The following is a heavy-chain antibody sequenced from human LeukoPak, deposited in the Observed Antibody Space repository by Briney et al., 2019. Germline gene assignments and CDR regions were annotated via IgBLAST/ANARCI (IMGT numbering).Heavy chain of an antibody. D-gene: IGHD5-24*01. CDR3: AKVSLRMQRWLQLDY. Sequence: GGSLRLSCAASGFTFSTYSMHWVRQAPGKGLEWLPYISRSSGTIYYADSVKGRFTISRDNGKNSLYLQMNSLRTEDTALYYCAKVSLRMQRWLQLDYWGQGTLVTVSS. J-gene: IGHJ4*02. CDR2: ISRSSGTI. V-gene: IGHV3-48*01. CDR1: GFTFSTYS.